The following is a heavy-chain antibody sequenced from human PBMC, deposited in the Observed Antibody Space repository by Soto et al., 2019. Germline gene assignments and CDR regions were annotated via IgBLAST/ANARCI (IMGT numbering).Heavy chain of an antibody. CDR2: INHSGST. J-gene: IGHJ6*03. CDR3: ARDRRRWDQRFQIPPSGPRKVGYYYYMAV. CDR1: GGSFSGYY. Sequence: KTSETLSLTCAVYGGSFSGYYWSWIRQPPGKGLEWIGEINHSGSTNYNPSLKSRVTISVDTSKNQFSLKLSSVTAADTAVYYCARDRRRWDQRFQIPPSGPRKVGYYYYMAVWGKGTTVTVSS. D-gene: IGHD1-26*01. V-gene: IGHV4-34*01.